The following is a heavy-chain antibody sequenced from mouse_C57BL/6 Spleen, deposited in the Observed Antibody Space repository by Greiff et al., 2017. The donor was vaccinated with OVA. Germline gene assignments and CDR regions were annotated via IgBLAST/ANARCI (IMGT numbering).Heavy chain of an antibody. D-gene: IGHD1-1*01. J-gene: IGHJ3*01. CDR2: ISGGGGNT. CDR3: ARLDYYGTLFAY. CDR1: GFTFSSYT. V-gene: IGHV5-9*01. Sequence: EVKLMESGGGLVKPGGSLKLSCAASGFTFSSYTMSWVRQTPEKRLEWVATISGGGGNTYYPDSVKGRFTISSDNAKITLYLQMSILRSEDTALYYCARLDYYGTLFAYWGQGTLVTVSA.